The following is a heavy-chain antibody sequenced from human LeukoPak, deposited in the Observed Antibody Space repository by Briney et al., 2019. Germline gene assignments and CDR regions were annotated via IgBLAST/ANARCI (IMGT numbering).Heavy chain of an antibody. V-gene: IGHV4-34*01. CDR1: GGSFSVYY. CDR2: INRSGST. Sequence: PSETLSLTCAVYGGSFSVYYWTWIRQPPGKGLEWIGEINRSGSTTYNPSLKSRVTISVDTSKNQFSLKLSSVTAADTAVYYCRLSSHWDLFDYWGQGTPVTVSS. CDR3: RLSSHWDLFDY. D-gene: IGHD6-19*01. J-gene: IGHJ4*02.